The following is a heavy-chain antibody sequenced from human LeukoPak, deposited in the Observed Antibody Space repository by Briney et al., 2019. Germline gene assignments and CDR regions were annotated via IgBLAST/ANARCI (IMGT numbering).Heavy chain of an antibody. J-gene: IGHJ5*02. CDR2: IRSSSET. Sequence: GGSLRLSCAASGFIFSQYSMNWVRKAPGRGLEWVSHIRSSSETFYADSVKGRFTISRDNAKNSLSLQMTSLRADDTAVYYCVRGQTSLDNWFDPWGQGTLVIVSS. CDR3: VRGQTSLDNWFDP. V-gene: IGHV3-48*01. CDR1: GFIFSQYS.